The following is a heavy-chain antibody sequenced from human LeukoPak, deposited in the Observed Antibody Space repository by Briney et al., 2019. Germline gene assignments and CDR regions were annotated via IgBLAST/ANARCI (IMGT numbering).Heavy chain of an antibody. V-gene: IGHV3-53*01. J-gene: IGHJ3*02. D-gene: IGHD6-19*01. Sequence: GGSLRLSCAASGFTVSSNYMSWVRQAPGKGLEWVSVIYSGGSAYYADSVKGRFTISRDNSKNTLYLQMNSLRAEDTAVYYCARAVAGPNAFGIWGQGTMVTVSS. CDR3: ARAVAGPNAFGI. CDR2: IYSGGSA. CDR1: GFTVSSNY.